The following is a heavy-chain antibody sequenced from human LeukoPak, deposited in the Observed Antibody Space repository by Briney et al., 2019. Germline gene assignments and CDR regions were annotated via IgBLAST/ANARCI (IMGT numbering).Heavy chain of an antibody. CDR2: INSNSGDT. J-gene: IGHJ2*01. V-gene: IGHV1-2*02. D-gene: IGHD6-6*01. Sequence: GASVKVSCKASGYTFTSYGISWVRQAPGQGLEWMGSINSNSGDTNYAVTFQGRVTMTRDTSINTAYMEVSGLRSDDTAMYYCARDSLTSRLGFDVWGRGTLVTVSS. CDR3: ARDSLTSRLGFDV. CDR1: GYTFTSYG.